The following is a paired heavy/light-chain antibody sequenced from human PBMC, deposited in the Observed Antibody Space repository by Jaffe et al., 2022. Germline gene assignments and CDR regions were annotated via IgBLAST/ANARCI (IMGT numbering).Heavy chain of an antibody. CDR2: IYPGDSDT. V-gene: IGHV5-51*03. CDR3: ARRNPTRSRTDYDYIWGSYRFGNWFDP. D-gene: IGHD3-16*02. J-gene: IGHJ5*02. Sequence: EVQLVQSGAEVKKPGESLKISCKGSGYSFTSYWIGWVRQMPGKGLEWMGIIYPGDSDTRYSPSFQGQVTISADKSISTAYLQWSSLKASDTAMYYCARRNPTRSRTDYDYIWGSYRFGNWFDPWGQGTLVTVSS. CDR1: GYSFTSYW.
Light chain of an antibody. V-gene: IGLV6-57*01. CDR1: SGSIASNY. J-gene: IGLJ1*01. Sequence: NFMLTQPHSVSESPGKTVTISCTRSSGSIASNYVQWYQQRPGSSPTTVIYEDNQRPSGVPDRFSGSIDSSSNSASLTISGLKTEDEADYYCQSYDSSNLYVFGTGTKVTVL. CDR2: EDN. CDR3: QSYDSSNLYV.